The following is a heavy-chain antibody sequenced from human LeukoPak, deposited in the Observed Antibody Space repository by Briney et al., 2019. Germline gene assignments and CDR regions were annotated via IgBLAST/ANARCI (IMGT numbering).Heavy chain of an antibody. CDR3: ARVGTGAGYSSGWYYFDY. CDR1: GYTFTSYG. D-gene: IGHD6-19*01. Sequence: ASVKVSCKASGYTFTSYGISWVRQAPGQGLEWMGWISAYIGNTYYAQKFQGRVTMTTDTSTSTAYMQLRSLRSDDTAVYYCARVGTGAGYSSGWYYFDYWGQGTLVTVSS. V-gene: IGHV1-18*01. J-gene: IGHJ4*02. CDR2: ISAYIGNT.